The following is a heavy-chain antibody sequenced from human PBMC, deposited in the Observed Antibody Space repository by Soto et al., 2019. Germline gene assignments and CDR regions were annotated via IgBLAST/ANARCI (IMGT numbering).Heavy chain of an antibody. D-gene: IGHD3-22*01. Sequence: ASVKVSCKASGYTFTSYDINWVRQATGQGLEWMGWMNPNSGSTSYAQKFQGRVTMTRDTSTSTVYMELSSLRSEDTAVYYCARAHDSSGRDAFDIWGQGTMVTVSS. CDR1: GYTFTSYD. V-gene: IGHV1-8*01. CDR3: ARAHDSSGRDAFDI. J-gene: IGHJ3*02. CDR2: MNPNSGST.